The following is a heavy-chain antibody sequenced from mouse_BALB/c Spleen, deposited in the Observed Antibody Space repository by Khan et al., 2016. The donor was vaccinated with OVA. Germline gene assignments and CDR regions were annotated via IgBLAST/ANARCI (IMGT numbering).Heavy chain of an antibody. CDR2: VSTYYGNT. Sequence: QVRLQQSGPELVRPGVSVKISCKGPDYTFTDYPMHWVRQSHVKSLEWIGAVSTYYGNTNYNQKFKGKAIMTVDKSSSTAYMELARLTSEDSAIYYCVRDDGYSLFAYWGQGTLVTVSA. CDR3: VRDDGYSLFAY. D-gene: IGHD2-3*01. J-gene: IGHJ3*01. CDR1: DYTFTDYP. V-gene: IGHV1S137*01.